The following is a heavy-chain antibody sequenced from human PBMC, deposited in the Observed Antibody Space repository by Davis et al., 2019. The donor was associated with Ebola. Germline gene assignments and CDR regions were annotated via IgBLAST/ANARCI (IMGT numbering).Heavy chain of an antibody. D-gene: IGHD6-19*01. CDR2: MKGKTDGWTT. CDR1: GFTFRSYW. V-gene: IGHV3-15*01. CDR3: ATGTAVPAVHAFNI. Sequence: GESLKISCAASGFTFRSYWMSWVRQAPGKGLEWVGRMKGKTDGWTTHYAAPAKGRFTISRDDSKNTVFLQMNSLRIEDTAVYYCATGTAVPAVHAFNIWGQGTMVTVSS. J-gene: IGHJ3*02.